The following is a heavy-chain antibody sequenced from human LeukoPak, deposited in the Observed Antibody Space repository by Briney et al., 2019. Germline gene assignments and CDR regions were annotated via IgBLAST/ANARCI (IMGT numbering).Heavy chain of an antibody. D-gene: IGHD3-16*01. CDR1: GFTFSSYA. J-gene: IGHJ4*02. CDR2: ISYDGSNK. CDR3: ARDGTYDYVWGSPDY. V-gene: IGHV3-30*04. Sequence: GGSLRLSCAASGFTFSSYAMHWVRQAPGKGLEWVALISYDGSNKYYADSVKGRFTISRDNSKNTLYLQMSSLRAEDTAVYYCARDGTYDYVWGSPDYWGQGTLVTVSS.